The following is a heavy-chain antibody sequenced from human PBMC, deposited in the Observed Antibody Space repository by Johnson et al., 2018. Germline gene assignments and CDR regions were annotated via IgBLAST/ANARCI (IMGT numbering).Heavy chain of an antibody. Sequence: QVQLQESGPGLVKPSETLSLTCTVSGGSISSYYWSWIRQPPGKGLEWIGYIYYSGSTNYNPPLKSRVTISGDTSKNQFSLKLSSVTAADTAVYYCARRADYYDSSGYYHDAFDIWGQGTMVTVSS. CDR3: ARRADYYDSSGYYHDAFDI. V-gene: IGHV4-59*01. CDR1: GGSISSYY. J-gene: IGHJ3*02. D-gene: IGHD3-22*01. CDR2: IYYSGST.